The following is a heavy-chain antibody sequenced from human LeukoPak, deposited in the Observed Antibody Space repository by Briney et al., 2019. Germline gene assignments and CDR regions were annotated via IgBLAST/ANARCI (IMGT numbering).Heavy chain of an antibody. V-gene: IGHV1-18*01. CDR2: ISAYNGNT. D-gene: IGHD1-7*01. CDR1: GYTFTSYG. J-gene: IGHJ6*03. CDR3: ARGITGTTPDYYYYYYMDV. Sequence: ASVKVSCKASGYTFTSYGISWVRQAPGQGLEWMGWISAYNGNTNYAQKLQGRVTMTTDTSTSTAYMELRSLRSDDTAVYYCARGITGTTPDYYYYYYMDVWSKGTTVTVSS.